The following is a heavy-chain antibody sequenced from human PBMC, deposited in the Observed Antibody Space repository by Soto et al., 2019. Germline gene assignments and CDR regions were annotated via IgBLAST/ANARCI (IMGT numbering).Heavy chain of an antibody. CDR3: TTLRYYDFWSGYYRYYYYYMDV. CDR2: IKSKTDGGTT. J-gene: IGHJ6*03. Sequence: GGSLRLSCAASGFTFSNAWMGWVRQAPGKGLEWVGRIKSKTDGGTTDYAAPVKGRFTISRDDSKNTLYLQMNSLKTEDTAVYYCTTLRYYDFWSGYYRYYYYYMDVWGKGTTVTSP. V-gene: IGHV3-15*01. CDR1: GFTFSNAW. D-gene: IGHD3-3*01.